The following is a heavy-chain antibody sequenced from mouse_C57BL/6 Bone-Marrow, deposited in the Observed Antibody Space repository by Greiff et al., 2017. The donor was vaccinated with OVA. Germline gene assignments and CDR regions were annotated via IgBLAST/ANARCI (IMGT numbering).Heavy chain of an antibody. D-gene: IGHD2-5*01. Sequence: VQRVESGAELVRPGASVKLSCKTSGYTFTSYWMHWVKQRPGQGLEWIGMIHPNSGSTNYNEKFKSKATLTVDKSSSKAYMQLSSLTSEDSAFYYCARGGFYYSNYVGWYFDVWGTGTTDTVSS. J-gene: IGHJ1*03. CDR3: ARGGFYYSNYVGWYFDV. CDR1: GYTFTSYW. CDR2: IHPNSGST. V-gene: IGHV1-64*01.